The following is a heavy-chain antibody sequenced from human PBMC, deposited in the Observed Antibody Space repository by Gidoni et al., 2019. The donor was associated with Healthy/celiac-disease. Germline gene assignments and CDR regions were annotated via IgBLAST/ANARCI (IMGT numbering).Heavy chain of an antibody. D-gene: IGHD3-3*01. CDR2: IKSKTDGGTT. CDR1: GFTFSNAW. Sequence: EVQLVESGGGLVKPGGSLRLSCAASGFTFSNAWLSWVRQAPGKGLEWVGRIKSKTDGGTTDYAAPVKGRFTISRDDSKNTLYLQMNSLKTEDTAVYYCTTLRFLEWLLWGGFDYWGQGTLVTVSS. J-gene: IGHJ4*02. CDR3: TTLRFLEWLLWGGFDY. V-gene: IGHV3-15*01.